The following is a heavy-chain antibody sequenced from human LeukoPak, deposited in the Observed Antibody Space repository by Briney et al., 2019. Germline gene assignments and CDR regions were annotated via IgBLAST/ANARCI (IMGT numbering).Heavy chain of an antibody. CDR2: IYYSGST. CDR1: GGSISTYY. CDR3: ARAAGGDPVYYGSGRRYYDYHMDV. V-gene: IGHV4-59*01. D-gene: IGHD3-10*01. Sequence: SETLSLTCTVSGGSISTYYWSWIRKPPGKGLEWIGYIYYSGSTNYNPSLKSRVTISLDTSKNQFSLKLTSVTAADTAVYYCARAAGGDPVYYGSGRRYYDYHMDVWGKGTTVTISS. J-gene: IGHJ6*03.